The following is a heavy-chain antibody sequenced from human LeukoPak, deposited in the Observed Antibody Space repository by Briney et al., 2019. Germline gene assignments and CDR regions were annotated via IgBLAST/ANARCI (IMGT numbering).Heavy chain of an antibody. CDR2: ISGSGGGK. J-gene: IGHJ4*02. CDR3: AKSALTSGPEN. V-gene: IGHV3-23*01. CDR1: GFTFRTYA. Sequence: GGSLRLPCVASGFTFRTYAMSWVRQAPGKGLEWVSTISGSGGGKYYADSVKGRFTISRDNSKNTLYLQMNSLGAEDTAVYYCAKSALTSGPENWGQGTLVTVSS. D-gene: IGHD5-12*01.